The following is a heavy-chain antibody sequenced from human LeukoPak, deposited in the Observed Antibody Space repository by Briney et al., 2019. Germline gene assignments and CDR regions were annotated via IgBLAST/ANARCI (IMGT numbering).Heavy chain of an antibody. CDR1: GGSVSSGSYY. V-gene: IGHV4-61*01. CDR3: ARGLYYGSGSYYNVRFSWFDP. Sequence: SETLSLTCTVSGGSVSSGSYYWSWIRQPPGKGXXXXXXXXXXGSTNYNPSLKSRVTISVDTSKNQFSLKLSSVTAADTAVYYCARGLYYGSGSYYNVRFSWFDPWGQGTLVTVSS. J-gene: IGHJ5*02. D-gene: IGHD3-10*01. CDR2: XXXXGST.